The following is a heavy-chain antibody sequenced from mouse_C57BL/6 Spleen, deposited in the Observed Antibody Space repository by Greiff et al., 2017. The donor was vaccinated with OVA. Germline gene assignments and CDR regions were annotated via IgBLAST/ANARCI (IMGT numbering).Heavy chain of an antibody. Sequence: QVQLQQSGPELVKPGASVKISCKASGYAFSSSWMNWVKQRPGKGLEWIGRIYPGDGDTNYNGKFKGKATLTADKSSSTAYMQLSSLTSEDSAVYFCAREGVVIGGYWGQGTTLTVSS. V-gene: IGHV1-82*01. CDR3: AREGVVIGGY. CDR2: IYPGDGDT. CDR1: GYAFSSSW. D-gene: IGHD1-3*01. J-gene: IGHJ2*01.